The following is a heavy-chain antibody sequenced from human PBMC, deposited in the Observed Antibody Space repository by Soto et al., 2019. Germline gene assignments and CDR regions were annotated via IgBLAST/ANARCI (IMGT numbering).Heavy chain of an antibody. V-gene: IGHV3-15*01. J-gene: IGHJ4*02. Sequence: EVQLVESGGGLVKPGGSLRLSCAASGFTFSDAWMSWVRQAPGKGLEWVGLIKKKTDGGTTDYAAPVKGRFTISRDDSKNTLYLQMSSRKTEATAVYYCRTQWLDWGQGTLVTVSS. CDR3: RTQWLD. D-gene: IGHD6-19*01. CDR2: IKKKTDGGTT. CDR1: GFTFSDAW.